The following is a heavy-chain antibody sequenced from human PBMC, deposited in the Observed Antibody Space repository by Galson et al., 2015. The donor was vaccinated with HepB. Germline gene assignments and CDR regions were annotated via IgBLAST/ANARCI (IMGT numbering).Heavy chain of an antibody. J-gene: IGHJ2*01. CDR2: INTNTGNP. D-gene: IGHD4-17*01. CDR3: ARDSGLLLTPGDRPYWYFDL. Sequence: SVKVSCKASGYTFTSYAMNWVRQAPGQGLEWMGWINTNTGNPTYAQGFTGRFVFSLDTSVSTAYLQISSLKAEDTAVYYCARDSGLLLTPGDRPYWYFDLWGRGTLVTVSS. V-gene: IGHV7-4-1*02. CDR1: GYTFTSYA.